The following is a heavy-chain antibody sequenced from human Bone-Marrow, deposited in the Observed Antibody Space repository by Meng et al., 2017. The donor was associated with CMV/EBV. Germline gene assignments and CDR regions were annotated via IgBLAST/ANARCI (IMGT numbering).Heavy chain of an antibody. CDR2: ISSSSSYI. CDR3: ARDETILSYHSYGMDV. J-gene: IGHJ6*02. CDR1: GFTFSDYY. D-gene: IGHD4/OR15-4a*01. Sequence: GESLKISCAASGFTFSDYYMSWTRQAPGKGLEWVSSISSSSSYIYYANSVKGRFTISRDNAKNSLYLQMNSLRRDDTGVYYCARDETILSYHSYGMDVWGQGTTVTVSS. V-gene: IGHV3-11*06.